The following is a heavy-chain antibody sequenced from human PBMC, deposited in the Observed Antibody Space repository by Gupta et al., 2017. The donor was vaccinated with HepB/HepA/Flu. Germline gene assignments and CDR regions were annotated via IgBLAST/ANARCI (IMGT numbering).Heavy chain of an antibody. J-gene: IGHJ4*02. CDR1: GFMLSSKW. CDR2: INKDGSET. Sequence: EVQLVESGGGLVQPGGSLRLSCAASGFMLSSKWMSWVRLSPGKGLEWLAIINKDGSETYYADSVRGRFTISRDNAENSLYLQVNSVKVEDTAVYYCVRRRGEKWGQGTRGSVSS. V-gene: IGHV3-7*01. CDR3: VRRRGEK. D-gene: IGHD2-21*01.